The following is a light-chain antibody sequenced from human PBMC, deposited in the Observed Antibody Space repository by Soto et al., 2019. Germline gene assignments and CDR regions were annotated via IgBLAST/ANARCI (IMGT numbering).Light chain of an antibody. CDR2: GAS. J-gene: IGKJ1*01. Sequence: EIVLTQSPGTVSLSERERATLSCRVCQSVSNNYLAWYQQIPGQAPRLLIYGASACASGVPGRFVCGCAGACFSLTVSLLEPEVFSVHYCHQDGRSPQAFSQGTKVDIK. V-gene: IGKV3-20*01. CDR1: QSVSNNY. CDR3: HQDGRSPQA.